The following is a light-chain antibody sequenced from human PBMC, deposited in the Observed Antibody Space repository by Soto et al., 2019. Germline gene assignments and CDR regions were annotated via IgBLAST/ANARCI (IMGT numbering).Light chain of an antibody. CDR1: QFMSVW. Sequence: DIQMTHSPSTLSASVGDRVTITCRASQFMSVWLAWYQQKPGTAPKLLIYKASSLESGVPTRFSGSGSGTEFTLTISSLQPDDSATYYCQQYNSFPLTFGPGTKGIS. J-gene: IGKJ3*01. V-gene: IGKV1-5*03. CDR3: QQYNSFPLT. CDR2: KAS.